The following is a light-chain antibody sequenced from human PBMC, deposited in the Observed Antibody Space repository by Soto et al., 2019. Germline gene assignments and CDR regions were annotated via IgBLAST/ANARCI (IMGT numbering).Light chain of an antibody. CDR3: AAWDDSLSGPRV. CDR2: RNN. V-gene: IGLV1-47*01. J-gene: IGLJ2*01. Sequence: QSVLTQPPSASGTPGQRVTISCSGSSSNIGSNYVYWYQQLPGTAPKLLIYRNNQRPSGVPDRFSGSKSGTSASLAISGLRSEDEAEYYCAAWDDSLSGPRVFGGGTKLTVL. CDR1: SSNIGSNY.